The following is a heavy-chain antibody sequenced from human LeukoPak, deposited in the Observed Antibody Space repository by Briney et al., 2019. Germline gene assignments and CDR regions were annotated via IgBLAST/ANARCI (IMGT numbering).Heavy chain of an antibody. D-gene: IGHD1-26*01. CDR2: IYYSGST. Sequence: SETLSLTCTVSGGSISSYYWSWIRQPPGKRLEWIGYIYYSGSTNYNPSLKSRVTISVDTSKNQFTLKLSSVTAADTAVYYCARGGSYHSIDYWGQGTLVTVSS. CDR3: ARGGSYHSIDY. CDR1: GGSISSYY. J-gene: IGHJ4*02. V-gene: IGHV4-59*01.